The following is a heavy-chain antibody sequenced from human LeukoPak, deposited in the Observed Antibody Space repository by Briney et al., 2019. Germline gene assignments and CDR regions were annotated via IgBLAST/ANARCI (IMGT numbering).Heavy chain of an antibody. CDR1: GFTFSSYS. J-gene: IGHJ4*02. CDR3: AREVKRGYSYGFDY. Sequence: GGSLRLSCAVSGFTFSSYSMNWVRQAPGKGLEWVSYISSSSSTIYYADSVKGRFTISRDNAKNSLYLQMNSLRAEDTAVYYCAREVKRGYSYGFDYWGQGTLVTVSS. CDR2: ISSSSSTI. V-gene: IGHV3-48*04. D-gene: IGHD5-18*01.